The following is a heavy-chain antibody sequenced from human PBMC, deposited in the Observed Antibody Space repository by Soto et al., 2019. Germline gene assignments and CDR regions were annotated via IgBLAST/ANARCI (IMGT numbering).Heavy chain of an antibody. CDR3: ARVLPSSGNIAVAGNDFDY. CDR1: GLTFSIYS. V-gene: IGHV3-21*01. D-gene: IGHD6-19*01. Sequence: PGGSLRLSCAAYGLTFSIYSMNWVRQAPGKGLEWVSSISSSSSYISYADSVKGRFTISRDNAKNSLYLQMNSLRAEDTAVYYCARVLPSSGNIAVAGNDFDYWGQGP. CDR2: ISSSSSYI. J-gene: IGHJ4*02.